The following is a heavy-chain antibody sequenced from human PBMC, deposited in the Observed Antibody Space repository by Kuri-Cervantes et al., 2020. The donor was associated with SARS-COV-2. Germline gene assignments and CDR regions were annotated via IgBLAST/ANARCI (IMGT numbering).Heavy chain of an antibody. CDR2: IYTSGGT. D-gene: IGHD6-19*01. V-gene: IGHV4-61*09. CDR3: ARMSYTGWYYFDY. Sequence: SCTVSGGSISSGSYHWSWIRQPVGKGLECIGYIYTSGGTNYNPSLKSRVSISADTSKNQFSLKLSSVTAADTAVYYCARMSYTGWYYFDYWGQGTLVTVSS. J-gene: IGHJ4*02. CDR1: GGSISSGSYH.